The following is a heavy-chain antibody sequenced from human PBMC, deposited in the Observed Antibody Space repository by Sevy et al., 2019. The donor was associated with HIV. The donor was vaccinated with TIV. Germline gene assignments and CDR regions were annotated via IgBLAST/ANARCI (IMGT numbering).Heavy chain of an antibody. CDR3: ASGSGSYYDAFHI. CDR1: GGSISGNF. J-gene: IGHJ3*02. Sequence: SETLSLTCSVSGGSISGNFWTWIRQPPGKGLEWIGYIYYSGSTNSNPSLKSRVSISLDTSKNQFSLRLNSVTAADTAAYYCASGSGSYYDAFHIWGQGTMVTVSS. V-gene: IGHV4-59*01. D-gene: IGHD1-26*01. CDR2: IYYSGST.